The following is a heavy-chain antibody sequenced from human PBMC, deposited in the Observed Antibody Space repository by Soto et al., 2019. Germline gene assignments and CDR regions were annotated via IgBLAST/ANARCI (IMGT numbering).Heavy chain of an antibody. Sequence: EVQLVESGGGLVQPGGSLRLSCAASGFTVSSNYMTWVRQAPGKGLEWVSVIYNDGSTYYADSVKGRFTISRHNSKNTLYLQLNSLRAEDTAVYYCARGIYGDYEYWGQGTLVTVSS. CDR1: GFTVSSNY. D-gene: IGHD4-17*01. V-gene: IGHV3-53*04. CDR3: ARGIYGDYEY. J-gene: IGHJ4*02. CDR2: IYNDGST.